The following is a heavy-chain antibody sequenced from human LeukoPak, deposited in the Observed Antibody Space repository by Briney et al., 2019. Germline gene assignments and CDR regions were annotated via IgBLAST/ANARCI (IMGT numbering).Heavy chain of an antibody. CDR3: ASSPAYSSSWDVIDN. Sequence: GGSLRLSCAASGFTFSNYDMHWVRQAAGKGLEWVSGIGTAGDTYYSGSVKGRFTISRENARNSLYLQMSSLSAGDTAVYYCASSPAYSSSWDVIDNWGQGTLVSVAS. CDR1: GFTFSNYD. V-gene: IGHV3-13*01. CDR2: IGTAGDT. J-gene: IGHJ4*02. D-gene: IGHD6-13*01.